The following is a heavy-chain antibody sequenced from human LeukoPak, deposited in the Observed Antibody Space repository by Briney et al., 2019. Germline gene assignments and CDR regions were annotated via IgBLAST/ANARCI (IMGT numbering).Heavy chain of an antibody. CDR1: GDTVSSNSAA. CDR2: TYYRSKWYH. V-gene: IGHV6-1*01. Sequence: SQTLSLTCAISGDTVSSNSAAWNWIRQSPSRGLEWPGRTYYRSKWYHDYAVSVRSRVSVNPDTSKNQFSLQLNSVTPEDTAVYYCARFLGIGSQRYYFDSWGQGTLVTVSS. CDR3: ARFLGIGSQRYYFDS. D-gene: IGHD6-19*01. J-gene: IGHJ4*02.